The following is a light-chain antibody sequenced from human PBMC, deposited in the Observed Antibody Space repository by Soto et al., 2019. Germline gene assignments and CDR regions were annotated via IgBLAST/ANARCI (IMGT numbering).Light chain of an antibody. CDR1: SRDVGGYNY. V-gene: IGLV2-14*01. CDR3: SSYTSSSTLDVV. CDR2: DVS. Sequence: QSALTQPASVSGSPGPSITISCTGTSRDVGGYNYVSWYQQHPGKAPQLMIYDVSNRPSGVSNRFSGSKSGNTASLTISGLRAEDEADYYCSSYTSSSTLDVVFGGGTKLTVL. J-gene: IGLJ2*01.